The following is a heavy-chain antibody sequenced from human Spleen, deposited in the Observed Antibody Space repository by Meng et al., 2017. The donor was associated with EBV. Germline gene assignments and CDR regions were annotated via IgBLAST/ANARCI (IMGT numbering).Heavy chain of an antibody. CDR2: TEICPSWNN. V-gene: IGHV6-1*02. J-gene: IGHJ5*02. Sequence: LQQPRARGVRPLKTPAPTLSTSGDTGATNSAACSWIWQSQPRGHEWVGSTEICPSWNNNYNASLRSRISINADTSKNQFSLQLRSVTPEDTAVYYCTRTPDSTADWFDPWGQGTLVTVSS. CDR1: GDTGATNSAA. D-gene: IGHD5-18*01. CDR3: TRTPDSTADWFDP.